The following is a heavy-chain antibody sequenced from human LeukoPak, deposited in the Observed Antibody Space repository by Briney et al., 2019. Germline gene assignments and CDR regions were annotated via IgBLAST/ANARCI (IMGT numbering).Heavy chain of an antibody. J-gene: IGHJ3*02. CDR2: IYSDGSST. D-gene: IGHD4-23*01. V-gene: IGHV3-74*01. CDR3: ARTFDYGGNSFAFDI. CDR1: GFTLITYW. Sequence: SGGSLRLSCAASGFTLITYWMHWVRQAPGKGLVWVSRIYSDGSSTSYADSVKGRFTISRDNAKNTLYLQMNSLRVEDTAVYYCARTFDYGGNSFAFDIWGQGTMVTVSS.